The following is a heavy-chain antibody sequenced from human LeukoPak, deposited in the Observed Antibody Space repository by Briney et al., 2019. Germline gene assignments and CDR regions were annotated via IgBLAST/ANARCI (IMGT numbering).Heavy chain of an antibody. V-gene: IGHV4-61*01. D-gene: IGHD2-21*01. CDR2: IYYSGCT. J-gene: IGHJ6*04. CDR1: GGSASSGSYY. Sequence: SETLSLTSSVSGGSASSGSYYWSWIRKPPGKGLEWIGYIYYSGCTTYSPPLKSRVTISVDTSKNQFSLKLSSVTAADTAVYYCARDLLDYYYGMDVWGKGTTVTVSS. CDR3: ARDLLDYYYGMDV.